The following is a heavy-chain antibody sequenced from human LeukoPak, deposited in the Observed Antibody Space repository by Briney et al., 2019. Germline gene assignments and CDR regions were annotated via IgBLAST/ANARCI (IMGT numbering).Heavy chain of an antibody. CDR1: GFTLSAYS. V-gene: IGHV3-48*04. CDR3: AREGDNTGYRYFDH. J-gene: IGHJ4*02. D-gene: IGHD3-22*01. CDR2: ISYSSSTI. Sequence: GGSPRLSCAASGFTLSAYSMNWVRQAPGKGLEWVSYISYSSSTIDYAASVKGRFTISRDNAKNSLFLQMNSLRAEDTAVYYCAREGDNTGYRYFDHWGQGALVTVSS.